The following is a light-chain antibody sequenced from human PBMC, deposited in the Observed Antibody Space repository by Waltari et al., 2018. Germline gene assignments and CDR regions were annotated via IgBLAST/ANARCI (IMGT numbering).Light chain of an antibody. CDR2: SAS. J-gene: IGKJ2*01. CDR3: QQRYSNLYT. CDR1: QSIHSY. Sequence: DIQMTQSPSSLSPSVGDRVTITFRASQSIHSYLRWYQHKPVRAPNLLIYSASNVQSGVPSRFRVNGSETDVNRTISGLQTEDFATYYCQQRYSNLYTFGQGTRLEIK. V-gene: IGKV1-39*01.